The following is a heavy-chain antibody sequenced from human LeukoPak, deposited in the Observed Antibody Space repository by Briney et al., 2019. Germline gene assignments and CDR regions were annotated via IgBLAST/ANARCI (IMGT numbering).Heavy chain of an antibody. CDR3: AKDSPITMVRGVYPVDY. J-gene: IGHJ4*02. CDR2: ISGSGGST. Sequence: TGGSLRLSCAASGFTFSSYAMSWVRQAPGKGLEWVSAISGSGGSTYYADSVKGRFTISRDNSKNTLYLQMNSLRAEDTAVYYCAKDSPITMVRGVYPVDYWGQGTLVTVSS. V-gene: IGHV3-23*01. D-gene: IGHD3-10*01. CDR1: GFTFSSYA.